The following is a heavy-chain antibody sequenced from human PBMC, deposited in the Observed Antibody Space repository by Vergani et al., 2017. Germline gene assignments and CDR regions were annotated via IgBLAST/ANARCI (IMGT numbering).Heavy chain of an antibody. J-gene: IGHJ6*03. CDR3: ARGLSGVVPPSYYMDV. D-gene: IGHD3-3*01. V-gene: IGHV1-2*02. CDR1: GYTFTGYY. CDR2: INPNSGST. Sequence: QVQLVQSGAEVKKPGASVKVSCKASGYTFTGYYMHWVRQAPGQGLEWLGWINPNSGSTNYAQKFQGRVTMTRDTSISTAYMELSRLRSADPAVYYCARGLSGVVPPSYYMDVWGKGTTVTVSS.